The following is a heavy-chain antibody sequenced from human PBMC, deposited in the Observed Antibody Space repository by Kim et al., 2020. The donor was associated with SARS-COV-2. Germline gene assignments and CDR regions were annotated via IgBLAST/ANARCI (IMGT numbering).Heavy chain of an antibody. D-gene: IGHD3-16*01. V-gene: IGHV1-3*01. CDR2: IDCGNGNT. CDR1: GHFFTRDS. J-gene: IGHJ4*02. Sequence: ASVKVSCKTSGHFFTRDSIHWVRQAPGQGLEWMGGIDCGNGNTIYSQKFQGRVTFTTDTSASTAYMELSFLRSEDSAVYYCLGGFYFDYCGQGTLFTFSS. CDR3: LGGFYFDY.